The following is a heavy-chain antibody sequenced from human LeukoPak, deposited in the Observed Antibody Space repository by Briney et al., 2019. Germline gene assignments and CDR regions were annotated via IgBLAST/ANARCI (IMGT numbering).Heavy chain of an antibody. D-gene: IGHD1-26*01. CDR3: ARHPTKWELRLSLDY. J-gene: IGHJ4*02. CDR1: GGSFSAYY. V-gene: IGHV4-34*01. CDR2: VNHSGST. Sequence: ASATLSLTCAVYGGSFSAYYWSWIRQPPGKGLEWIGEVNHSGSTNFNPSLKSRVTISVDTSKNQFSLKMNSMTAADTAVYYCARHPTKWELRLSLDYWGQGILATVSS.